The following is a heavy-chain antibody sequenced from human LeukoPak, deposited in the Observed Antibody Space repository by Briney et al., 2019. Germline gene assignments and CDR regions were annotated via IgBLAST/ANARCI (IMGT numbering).Heavy chain of an antibody. V-gene: IGHV4-34*01. CDR3: ARARSIAAYCCYYGMDV. J-gene: IGHJ6*02. CDR2: INHSGST. CDR1: GGSFIGYY. Sequence: PSETLSLTCAVYGGSFIGYYWSWIRQPPGSGLEWIGEINHSGSTNRNPSLKSRVTISVDTTKNQFSLKLSSVTAADTAVYYCARARSIAAYCCYYGMDVWGQGTTVTVSS. D-gene: IGHD6-6*01.